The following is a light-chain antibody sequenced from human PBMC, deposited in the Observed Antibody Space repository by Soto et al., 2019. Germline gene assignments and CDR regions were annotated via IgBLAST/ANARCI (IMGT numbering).Light chain of an antibody. CDR2: ANT. CDR1: SSNIGAGYD. CDR3: QSYDRSLSGYV. V-gene: IGLV1-40*01. J-gene: IGLJ1*01. Sequence: QSVLTQPPSVSGAPGQRVTISCTGSSSNIGAGYDVHWYQQLPGTAPKLLIFANTFRPSGVPDRVSGSKSGTSGSLAITGLQAEDEADYYCQSYDRSLSGYVFGTGNKV.